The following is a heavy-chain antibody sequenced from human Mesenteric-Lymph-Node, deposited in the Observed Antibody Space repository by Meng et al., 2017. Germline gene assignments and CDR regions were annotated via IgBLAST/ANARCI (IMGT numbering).Heavy chain of an antibody. J-gene: IGHJ5*02. CDR1: GFTFSSYW. D-gene: IGHD3-10*01. CDR3: ARDTMVRGVTYKGDWFAP. CDR2: IKEDGSTI. V-gene: IGHV3-7*01. Sequence: GGSLRLSCAASGFTFSSYWMSWVRQAPGKGLEWVANIKEDGSTIFYAASVKGRFAISRDNAKNSLYLQMNSLRAEDTAVYYCARDTMVRGVTYKGDWFAPWGQGTLVTVSS.